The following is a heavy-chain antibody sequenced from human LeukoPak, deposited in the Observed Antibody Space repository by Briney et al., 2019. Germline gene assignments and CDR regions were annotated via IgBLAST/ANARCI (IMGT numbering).Heavy chain of an antibody. D-gene: IGHD2-15*01. CDR1: GFTFNNAW. J-gene: IGHJ4*02. V-gene: IGHV3-15*01. CDR3: ATGRLLVSATRPFDF. Sequence: GGSLRLSCAASGFTFNNAWMSWVRQAPGTGLEWVGRIKPNTDGGTTDYAAPVKGRFTISRDDSKSTLYLQMDSLKTEDTAVYYCATGRLLVSATRPFDFWGQGTLVTVSS. CDR2: IKPNTDGGTT.